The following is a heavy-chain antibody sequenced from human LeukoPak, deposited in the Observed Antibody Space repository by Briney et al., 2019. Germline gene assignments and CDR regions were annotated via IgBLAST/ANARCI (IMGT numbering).Heavy chain of an antibody. CDR1: GGSISSSTYY. CDR3: APQRGGLTRFDY. J-gene: IGHJ4*02. CDR2: IYYSGST. V-gene: IGHV4-39*01. D-gene: IGHD3-16*01. Sequence: SETLSLTCTVSGGSISSSTYYWGWIRQPPGKGLEWIGSIYYSGSTYYNPSLKSRVTISVDTSKNQFSLKLTSVTAADTAVYYCAPQRGGLTRFDYWGQGTLVTVCS.